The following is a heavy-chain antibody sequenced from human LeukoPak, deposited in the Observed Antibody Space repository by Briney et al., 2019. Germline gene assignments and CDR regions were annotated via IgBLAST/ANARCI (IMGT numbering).Heavy chain of an antibody. V-gene: IGHV3-20*01. CDR1: GFTFGDYA. D-gene: IGHD4-17*01. CDR2: INWNGGST. J-gene: IGHJ5*02. CDR3: AGDTTEDVDNWFDP. Sequence: GGSLRLSCTASGFTFGDYAMSWVRQAPGKGLEWVSGINWNGGSTGYADSVKGRFTISRDNAKNSLYLQMNSLRAEDTALYHCAGDTTEDVDNWFDPWGQGTLVTVSS.